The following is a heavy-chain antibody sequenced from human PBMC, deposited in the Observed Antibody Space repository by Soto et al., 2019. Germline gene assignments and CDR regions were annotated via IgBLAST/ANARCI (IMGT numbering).Heavy chain of an antibody. J-gene: IGHJ4*02. CDR3: AREVLWSRYFDY. Sequence: QVQLVESGGGVVQPGRSLRLSCAASGFIFSNYVMYWVRQAPGKGLEWVAFMSLDGTTKYYAASVKGRFAISRDNSKNTRYLQMNSMRPEDTGVYYCAREVLWSRYFDYWGKGTLVTVSS. CDR2: MSLDGTTK. CDR1: GFIFSNYV. D-gene: IGHD3-10*01. V-gene: IGHV3-30*09.